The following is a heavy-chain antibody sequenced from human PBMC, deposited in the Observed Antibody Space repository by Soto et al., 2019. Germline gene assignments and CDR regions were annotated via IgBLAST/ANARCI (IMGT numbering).Heavy chain of an antibody. D-gene: IGHD2-8*01. CDR2: ISAYNGNT. CDR1: GYTFTSYG. V-gene: IGHV1-18*04. CDR3: ARDQYCTNGVCLNWFYYYYGMDV. Sequence: ASVKVSCKASGYTFTSYGISWVRQAPGQGLEWMGWISAYNGNTSYAQKLQGRVTMTTDTSTSTAYMELRSLRSDDTAVYYCARDQYCTNGVCLNWFYYYYGMDVWGQGTTVTVSS. J-gene: IGHJ6*02.